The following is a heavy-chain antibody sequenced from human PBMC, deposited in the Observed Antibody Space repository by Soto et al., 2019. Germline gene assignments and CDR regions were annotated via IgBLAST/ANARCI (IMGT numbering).Heavy chain of an antibody. CDR2: ISYDGSNK. D-gene: IGHD2-2*01. J-gene: IGHJ6*02. V-gene: IGHV3-30-3*01. CDR3: ARGFDCSSTSCHMDV. Sequence: GGSLRLSCAASGFTFSSYAMHWVRQAPGKGLEWVAVISYDGSNKYYADSVKGRFTTSRDNSNNTLYLQMNSLGAEDTAVYYWARGFDCSSTSCHMDVWGQGTTVTVSS. CDR1: GFTFSSYA.